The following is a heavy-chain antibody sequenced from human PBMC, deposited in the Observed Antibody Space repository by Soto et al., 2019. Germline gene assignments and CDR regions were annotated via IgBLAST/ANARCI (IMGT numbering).Heavy chain of an antibody. CDR1: GGTVSSYA. J-gene: IGHJ3*02. V-gene: IGHV1-69*13. CDR3: ARVSPADDAFDI. CDR2: IIPIFGTA. Sequence: SVKVSCNASGGTVSSYAISWVRQAPGQGLEWMGGIIPIFGTANYAQKFQGRVTITADESTSTAYMELSSLRSEDTAVYYCARVSPADDAFDIWGQGTMVTVSS.